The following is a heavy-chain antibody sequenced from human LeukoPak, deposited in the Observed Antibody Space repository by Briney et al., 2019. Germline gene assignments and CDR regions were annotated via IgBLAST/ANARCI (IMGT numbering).Heavy chain of an antibody. J-gene: IGHJ4*02. CDR1: GGTFSSYA. V-gene: IGHV1-69*04. CDR2: IIPILGIA. Sequence: ASVTVSCKASGGTFSSYAISWVRQAPGQGLEWMGRIIPILGIANYAQKFQGRVTITADKSTSTAYMELSSLRSEDTAVYYCARSTGSYYDYWGQGTLVTVSS. CDR3: ARSTGSYYDY. D-gene: IGHD1-26*01.